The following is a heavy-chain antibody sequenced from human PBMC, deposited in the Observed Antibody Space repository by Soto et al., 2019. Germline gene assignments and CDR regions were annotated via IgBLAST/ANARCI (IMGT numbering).Heavy chain of an antibody. V-gene: IGHV3-74*01. CDR1: GFHINNYW. CDR3: TRVVVGSAGEFDY. CDR2: ISADGSSI. J-gene: IGHJ4*02. Sequence: LRRSCSAAGFHINNYWVHLVRQAPGKGLVWVSRISADGSSISYADSVKGRFTISRDSAKNTLFLQLNSLRAEDTGVYYCTRVVVGSAGEFDYWGQGTLVTVSS. D-gene: IGHD3-10*01.